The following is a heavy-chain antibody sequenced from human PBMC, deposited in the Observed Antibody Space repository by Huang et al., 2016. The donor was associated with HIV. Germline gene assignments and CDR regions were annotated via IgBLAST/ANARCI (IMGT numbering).Heavy chain of an antibody. CDR3: ARGQGGYYYYYMDV. V-gene: IGHV4-34*01. CDR1: GGSFSGYY. CDR2: ISHSEST. J-gene: IGHJ6*03. Sequence: QVQLQQWGAGLLRPSETLSLTCAVYGGSFSGYYGTWIRQPPGKGLEWIGEISHSESTTYNPSLKSRVTISVDTSRNQFSLTLTSVTAADTAVYYCARGQGGYYYYYMDVWGKGTTVTVSS.